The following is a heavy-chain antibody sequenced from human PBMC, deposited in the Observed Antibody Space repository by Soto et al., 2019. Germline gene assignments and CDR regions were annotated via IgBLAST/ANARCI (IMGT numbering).Heavy chain of an antibody. CDR2: IIPILGIA. CDR3: ARTNKAVARRIDY. Sequence: QVQLVQSGAEVKKPGSSVKVSCKASGGTFSSYTISWVRQAPGQGLEWMGRIIPILGIANYAQKFQGRVTITADKSTSTAYMELSSLRSEDTAVYYCARTNKAVARRIDYWGQGTLVTVSS. J-gene: IGHJ4*02. CDR1: GGTFSSYT. D-gene: IGHD2-15*01. V-gene: IGHV1-69*02.